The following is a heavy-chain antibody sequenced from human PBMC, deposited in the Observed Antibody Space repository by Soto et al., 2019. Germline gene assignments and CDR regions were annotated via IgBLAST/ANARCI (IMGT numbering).Heavy chain of an antibody. CDR3: AKDITDSGWYYFDY. D-gene: IGHD6-19*01. Sequence: EVQLLESGGGLVQPGGSLRLSCVVSGFTFSSYAMSWVRQAPRKGLEWVSGISRGGGTYYADSVKGRFTISSDNSKNTLYLQMKSLTDEDTAVYFCAKDITDSGWYYFDYWGQGTLVTVSS. V-gene: IGHV3-23*01. CDR1: GFTFSSYA. J-gene: IGHJ4*02. CDR2: ISRGGGT.